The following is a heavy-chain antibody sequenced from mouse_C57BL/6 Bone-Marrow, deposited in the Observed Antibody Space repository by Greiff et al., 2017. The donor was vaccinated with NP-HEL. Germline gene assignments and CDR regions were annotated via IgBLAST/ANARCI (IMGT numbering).Heavy chain of an antibody. D-gene: IGHD1-1*01. V-gene: IGHV1-69*01. CDR3: ARGRDYYGSSYEYFDV. Sequence: QVQLQQPGAELVMPGASVKLSCKASGYTFTSYWMHWVKQRPGQGLEWIGEIDPSDSYTNYNQKFKGKSTLTVDKSSSTAYMQLSSLTSEDSAVYYCARGRDYYGSSYEYFDVWGTGTTVTVSS. CDR2: IDPSDSYT. CDR1: GYTFTSYW. J-gene: IGHJ1*03.